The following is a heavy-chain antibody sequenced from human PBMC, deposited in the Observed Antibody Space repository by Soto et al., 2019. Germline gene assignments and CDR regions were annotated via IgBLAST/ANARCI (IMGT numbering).Heavy chain of an antibody. J-gene: IGHJ6*02. CDR3: ARALGYSGYAGMDV. Sequence: ASVKVSCKASGYTFTIYGINWVRQAPGQGLEWMGWISPDNGNTNYAQKLQGRVTMTTDASTSTAYMELRSLRSDDTAVYYCARALGYSGYAGMDVWGQGTTVTVSS. CDR2: ISPDNGNT. V-gene: IGHV1-18*01. CDR1: GYTFTIYG. D-gene: IGHD5-12*01.